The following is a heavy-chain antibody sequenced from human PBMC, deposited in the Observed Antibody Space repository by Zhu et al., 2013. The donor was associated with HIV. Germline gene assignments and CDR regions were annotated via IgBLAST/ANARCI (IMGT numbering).Heavy chain of an antibody. CDR3: ARQSIAVRLYQSYYFDY. CDR2: ISGSGAST. V-gene: IGHV3-23*01. D-gene: IGHD6-6*01. Sequence: VQLWESGGDLVQPGGSLRLSCVGSGFNFNEYALSWVRQAPGKGLEWVSAISGSGASTYYADSVKGRFTISRDNAKNSLYLQMNSLRAEDTAVYYCARQSIAVRLYQSYYFDYWGQGTLVSVSS. J-gene: IGHJ4*02. CDR1: GFNFNEYA.